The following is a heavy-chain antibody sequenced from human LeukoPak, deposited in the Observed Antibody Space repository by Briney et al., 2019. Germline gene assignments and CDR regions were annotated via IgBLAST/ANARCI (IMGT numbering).Heavy chain of an antibody. J-gene: IGHJ4*02. V-gene: IGHV2-5*02. CDR2: IYWDDDK. CDR3: AHMIYSNSYFDY. CDR1: GFSLSTSGVG. D-gene: IGHD4-11*01. Sequence: SGPTLVNPTQTLTLTCTFSGFSLSTSGVGVGWIRQPPGRALEWLALIYWDDDKRYSPSLKSRLTITKDNSRNQVVLTMTNMDPVDTATYYCAHMIYSNSYFDYWGQGTLVTVSS.